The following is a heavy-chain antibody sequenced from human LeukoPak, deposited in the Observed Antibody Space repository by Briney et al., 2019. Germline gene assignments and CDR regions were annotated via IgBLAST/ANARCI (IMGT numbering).Heavy chain of an antibody. J-gene: IGHJ4*02. V-gene: IGHV4-34*01. CDR1: GGSFSGYY. CDR2: INHSGST. CDR3: ARLTRLSTSPDRYYLDY. D-gene: IGHD6-6*01. Sequence: SETLSLTCAVYGGSFSGYYWSWIRQPPGKGLEWIGEINHSGSTNYNPSLKSRVTISVDTSKNQFSLKLSSVTAADSAVYYCARLTRLSTSPDRYYLDYWGQGTLVTVSS.